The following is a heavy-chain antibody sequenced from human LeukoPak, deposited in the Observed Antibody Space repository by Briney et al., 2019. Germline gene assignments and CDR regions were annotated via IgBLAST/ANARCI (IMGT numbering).Heavy chain of an antibody. Sequence: SETLSRTCTVSGGSISSYYWSWIRQPPGKGLEWIGYIYYSGSTNYNPSLKSRVTISVDTSKNQFSLKLSSVTAADTSVYYCARLALGYFDYWGQGTLVTVSS. V-gene: IGHV4-59*01. CDR1: GGSISSYY. CDR2: IYYSGST. D-gene: IGHD3-16*01. CDR3: ARLALGYFDY. J-gene: IGHJ4*02.